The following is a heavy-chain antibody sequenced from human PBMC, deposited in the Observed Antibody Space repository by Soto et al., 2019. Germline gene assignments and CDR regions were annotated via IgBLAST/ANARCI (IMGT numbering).Heavy chain of an antibody. J-gene: IGHJ4*02. CDR3: ARGLDPYGSGSYGFDY. D-gene: IGHD3-10*01. Sequence: PSETLSLTCAVYGGSFSGYYWSWIRQPPGKGLEWIGEINHSGSTNYNPSLKSRVTISVDTSKNQFSLKLSSVTAADTAVYYCARGLDPYGSGSYGFDYWGQGTLVTVSS. V-gene: IGHV4-34*01. CDR2: INHSGST. CDR1: GGSFSGYY.